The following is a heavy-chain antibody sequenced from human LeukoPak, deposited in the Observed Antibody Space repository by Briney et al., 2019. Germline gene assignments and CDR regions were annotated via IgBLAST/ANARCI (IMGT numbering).Heavy chain of an antibody. CDR1: GFTFSSYW. J-gene: IGHJ4*02. D-gene: IGHD5-12*01. Sequence: GGSLRLSCVASGFTFSSYWMSWLRQTPGRGLEWVANIKNDGTETYYVDSVKGRFTFSRDNAKNSVFLQMNSLRPEDTAVYYCARQVGYMYGLFDQWGQGTLVIVSS. CDR3: ARQVGYMYGLFDQ. V-gene: IGHV3-7*01. CDR2: IKNDGTET.